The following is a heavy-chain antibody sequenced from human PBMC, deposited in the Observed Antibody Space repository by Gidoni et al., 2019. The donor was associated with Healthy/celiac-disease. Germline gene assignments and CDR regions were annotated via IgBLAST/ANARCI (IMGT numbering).Heavy chain of an antibody. D-gene: IGHD3-16*02. Sequence: EVQLVESGGGLVQPGGSLRLSFSASGFTFSDHYMDWVRQAPGKGLEWVGRTRNKANSYTTEYAASVKGRFTISRDDSKNSLYLQMNSLKTEDTAVYYCVGLRLGELSPNWYFDLWGRGTLVTVSS. V-gene: IGHV3-72*01. J-gene: IGHJ2*01. CDR3: VGLRLGELSPNWYFDL. CDR2: TRNKANSYTT. CDR1: GFTFSDHY.